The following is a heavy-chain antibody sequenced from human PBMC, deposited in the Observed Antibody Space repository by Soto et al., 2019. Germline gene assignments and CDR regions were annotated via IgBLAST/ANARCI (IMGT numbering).Heavy chain of an antibody. V-gene: IGHV1-8*01. Sequence: QVQLVQSGAEVKKPVASVKVSCTASGYTFTSYDINWVRQATGQGLEWMGWMNPNSGNTGYAQKFQGRVTMTRNTSISRAYMELSSLRSEDTAVYYCARGSNYYDSSGYLPAGNWGQGTLVTVSS. CDR3: ARGSNYYDSSGYLPAGN. CDR2: MNPNSGNT. CDR1: GYTFTSYD. D-gene: IGHD3-22*01. J-gene: IGHJ4*02.